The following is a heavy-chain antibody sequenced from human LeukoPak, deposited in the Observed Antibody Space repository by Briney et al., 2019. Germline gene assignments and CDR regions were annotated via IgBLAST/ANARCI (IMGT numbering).Heavy chain of an antibody. Sequence: PGRSLRLSCAASGFTFSSYAMHWVRQAPGKGLEWVAVISYDGSNKYYADSVKGRFTISRDNSKNTLYLQMNSLRAEDTAVYYCARSIGYSSGWYAYWGQGTLVTVS. D-gene: IGHD6-19*01. CDR3: ARSIGYSSGWYAY. CDR2: ISYDGSNK. J-gene: IGHJ4*02. CDR1: GFTFSSYA. V-gene: IGHV3-30*04.